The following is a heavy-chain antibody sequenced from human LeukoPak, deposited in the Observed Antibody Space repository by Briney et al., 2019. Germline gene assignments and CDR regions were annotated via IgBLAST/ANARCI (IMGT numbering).Heavy chain of an antibody. V-gene: IGHV3-7*04. Sequence: PGGSLRLSCAASGFTISTYWMNWVSQAPGKGLEWVATIKQDGSETLYVDFVKGRFTISRDNAKNSLYLQMTRLRAEDPAVYYCSGGSGWLTDYWGQGTLVTVSS. D-gene: IGHD6-19*01. CDR3: SGGSGWLTDY. J-gene: IGHJ4*02. CDR1: GFTISTYW. CDR2: IKQDGSET.